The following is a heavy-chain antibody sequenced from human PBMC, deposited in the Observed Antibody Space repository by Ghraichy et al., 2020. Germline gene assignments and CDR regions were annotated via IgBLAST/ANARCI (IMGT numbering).Heavy chain of an antibody. CDR1: GYTFTSYG. CDR2: ISANSGHA. CDR3: ARDQTTVATRELDY. V-gene: IGHV1-18*01. Sequence: ASVKVSCKASGYTFTSYGISWVRQVPGQGLQWMGWISANSGHANYAQNLQGRVTMTTDTSTATAYMELRSLRSGDTAIYFCARDQTTVATRELDYWGQGTLVTVSS. D-gene: IGHD1-26*01. J-gene: IGHJ4*02.